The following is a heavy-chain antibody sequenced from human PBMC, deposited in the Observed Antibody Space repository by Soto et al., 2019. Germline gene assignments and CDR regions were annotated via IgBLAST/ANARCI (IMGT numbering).Heavy chain of an antibody. J-gene: IGHJ3*02. Sequence: PSETLSLTCTVSGGSSSSYYWSWIRQPPGKGLEWIGYIYYSGSTNYNPSLKSRVTISVDTSKNQFSLKLSSVTAADTAVYYCARAGFWSGSDAFDIWGQGTMVTVSS. CDR1: GGSSSSYY. D-gene: IGHD3-3*01. CDR3: ARAGFWSGSDAFDI. V-gene: IGHV4-59*01. CDR2: IYYSGST.